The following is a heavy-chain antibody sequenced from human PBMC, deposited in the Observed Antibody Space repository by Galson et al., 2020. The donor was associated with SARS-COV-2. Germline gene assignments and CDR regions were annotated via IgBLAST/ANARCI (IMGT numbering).Heavy chain of an antibody. CDR3: ARHGGHWEMITFGGVMEVDY. D-gene: IGHD3-16*01. CDR2: IYYSGST. J-gene: IGHJ4*02. CDR1: GGSISSSSYY. V-gene: IGHV4-39*01. Sequence: SETLSLTCTVSGGSISSSSYYWGWIRQPPGKGLEWIGSIYYSGSTYYNPSLKSRVTISVDTSKNQFSLKLSSVTAADTAVYYCARHGGHWEMITFGGVMEVDYWGQGTLVTVSS.